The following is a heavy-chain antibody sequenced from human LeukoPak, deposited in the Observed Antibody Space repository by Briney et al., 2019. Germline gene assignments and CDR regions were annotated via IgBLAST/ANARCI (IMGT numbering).Heavy chain of an antibody. CDR3: ARDRGNGDYGDYFDS. CDR2: IHTSSRV. J-gene: IGHJ4*02. V-gene: IGHV4-61*02. CDR1: GDSITMGTYY. Sequence: SETLSLTCTVSGDSITMGTYYWNWIRQPAGKGLEWIGRIHTSSRVNYNPSLKSRVTISIDTSRNLVSLRLTSVTAADAAVYYCARDRGNGDYGDYFDSWGQGTLVSVSS. D-gene: IGHD4-17*01.